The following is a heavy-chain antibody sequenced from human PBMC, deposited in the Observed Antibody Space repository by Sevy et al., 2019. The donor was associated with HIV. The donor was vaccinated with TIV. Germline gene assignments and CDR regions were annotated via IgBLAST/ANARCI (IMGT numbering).Heavy chain of an antibody. J-gene: IGHJ4*02. CDR3: ARAVGNSKTRYCSGGSCYHYFDY. Sequence: SETLSLTCTVSGGSISSYYWSWIRQPPGKGLEWIGYIYYSGSTNYNPSLKSRVTISVDTSKNQFSLKLSSVTAADTAVYYCARAVGNSKTRYCSGGSCYHYFDYWGQGTLVTVSS. CDR2: IYYSGST. CDR1: GGSISSYY. D-gene: IGHD2-15*01. V-gene: IGHV4-59*01.